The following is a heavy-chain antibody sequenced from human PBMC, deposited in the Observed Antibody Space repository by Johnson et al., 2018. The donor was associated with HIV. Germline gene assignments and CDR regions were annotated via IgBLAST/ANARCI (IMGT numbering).Heavy chain of an antibody. CDR3: VRESLRRKPVSGPGDAAFDI. CDR2: IGTTDDT. D-gene: IGHD1-14*01. Sequence: VQLVESGGGLVQPGGSPRLSCAASGFIFSRYDMHWVRHVAGKGLEWVSAIGTTDDTYYPASVKGRFTISSEDAKDSLYLQINSLRAGDTAIYYCVRESLRRKPVSGPGDAAFDIWGLGTKVTVSS. V-gene: IGHV3-13*01. CDR1: GFIFSRYD. J-gene: IGHJ3*02.